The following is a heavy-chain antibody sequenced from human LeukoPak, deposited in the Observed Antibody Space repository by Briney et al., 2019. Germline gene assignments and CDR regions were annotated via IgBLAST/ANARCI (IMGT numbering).Heavy chain of an antibody. V-gene: IGHV4-59*01. D-gene: IGHD3-22*01. Sequence: SETLPLTCTVSGGSISSYYWSWIRQPPGKGLEWIGYIYYSGRTNYNPSLKSRVTISVDTSKNQFSLKLSSVTAADTAVYYCARDKSDSSGYYYFDYWGQGTLVTVSS. CDR1: GGSISSYY. J-gene: IGHJ4*02. CDR3: ARDKSDSSGYYYFDY. CDR2: IYYSGRT.